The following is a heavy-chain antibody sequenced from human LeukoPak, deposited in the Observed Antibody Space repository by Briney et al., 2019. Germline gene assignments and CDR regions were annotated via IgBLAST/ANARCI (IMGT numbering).Heavy chain of an antibody. CDR3: ARDRLWSQY. J-gene: IGHJ1*01. D-gene: IGHD4/OR15-4a*01. CDR1: GFNFSSYW. Sequence: GGSLRLSCAASGFNFSSYWMSWVRQVPGKRLEWVANIEHDGGEKYYVDSVKGRFTISRDNAKRSVYLQMNSLRAEDTAVYYCARDRLWSQYWGQGTLVTVSS. CDR2: IEHDGGEK. V-gene: IGHV3-7*01.